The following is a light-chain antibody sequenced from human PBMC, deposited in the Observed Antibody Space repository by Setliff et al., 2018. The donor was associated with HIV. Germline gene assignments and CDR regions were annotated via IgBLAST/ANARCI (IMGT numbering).Light chain of an antibody. CDR1: NRDVGGYNF. CDR2: EVS. Sequence: QSALTQPASVSGSPGQSITISCTGTNRDVGGYNFVSWYQQHPGKATQLIIYEVSNRPSGVSHRFSGSKSGNTASLTISVLQAEDEDDYYCSSYTRSSPYVFGTGTKVIVL. J-gene: IGLJ1*01. V-gene: IGLV2-14*01. CDR3: SSYTRSSPYV.